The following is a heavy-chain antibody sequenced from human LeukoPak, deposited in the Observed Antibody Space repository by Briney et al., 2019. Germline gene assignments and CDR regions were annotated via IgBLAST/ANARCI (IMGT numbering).Heavy chain of an antibody. J-gene: IGHJ4*02. CDR3: ARGTDYDASGYVDY. Sequence: GGSLRLSCAASGFIFSNYWMTWVRQTPGKGLKWVANVRQDGSEKDYVDSVKGRFTISRDNAKNSLYLQMNSLRAEDTGVYYCARGTDYDASGYVDYWGQGTLVTVSS. CDR1: GFIFSNYW. CDR2: VRQDGSEK. D-gene: IGHD3-22*01. V-gene: IGHV3-7*03.